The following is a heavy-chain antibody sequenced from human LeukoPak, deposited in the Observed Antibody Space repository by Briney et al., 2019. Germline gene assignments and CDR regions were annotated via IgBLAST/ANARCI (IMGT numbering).Heavy chain of an antibody. D-gene: IGHD4-11*01. J-gene: IGHJ4*02. CDR3: ARGSSYINPPDY. CDR2: IIPIFGTA. Sequence: ASVKVSCKASGGTFSSYAISWVRQAPGQGLEWMGGIIPIFGTANYAQKFQGRVTMTKDTSTSAVHMELSSLRSEDTAVYYCARGSSYINPPDYWGQGTLVTVSS. CDR1: GGTFSSYA. V-gene: IGHV1-69*05.